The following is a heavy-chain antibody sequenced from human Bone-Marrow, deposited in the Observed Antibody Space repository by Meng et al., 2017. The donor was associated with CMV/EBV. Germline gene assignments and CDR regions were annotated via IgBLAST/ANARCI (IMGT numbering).Heavy chain of an antibody. J-gene: IGHJ5*02. Sequence: ASVKVFCKASGYTFTSYDINGVRQATGQGLEWMGWMNPNSGNTGYAQKFQGRVTMTRNTSISTAYMELSSLRADDTAAYYWAGTFYGGYNWFDPWGQGTLVTVSS. CDR3: AGTFYGGYNWFDP. CDR2: MNPNSGNT. V-gene: IGHV1-8*01. D-gene: IGHD4-23*01. CDR1: GYTFTSYD.